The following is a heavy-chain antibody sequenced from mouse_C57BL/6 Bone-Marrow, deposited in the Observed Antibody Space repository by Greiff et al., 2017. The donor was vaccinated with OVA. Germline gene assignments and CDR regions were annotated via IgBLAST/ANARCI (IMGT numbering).Heavy chain of an antibody. Sequence: EVQLQQSGGGLVKPGGSLKLSCAASGFTFSDYGMHWVRQAPEKGLEWVAYISSGSSTIYYADTVKGRFTISRDNAKNTLFLLMTSLRSEDTAMYYCARSDYDYFDYWGQGTTLTVSS. CDR3: ARSDYDYFDY. D-gene: IGHD2-4*01. J-gene: IGHJ2*01. V-gene: IGHV5-17*01. CDR1: GFTFSDYG. CDR2: ISSGSSTI.